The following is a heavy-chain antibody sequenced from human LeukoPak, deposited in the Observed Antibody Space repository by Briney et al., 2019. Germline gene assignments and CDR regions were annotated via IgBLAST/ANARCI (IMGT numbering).Heavy chain of an antibody. Sequence: GGSLRLSCAASGFTFSTYSMNWVRQAPGKGLEWVSYISSSSSIINYAESVRGRFTISRDNAKNLLYLQMNSLSAEDTAVYYCGRDYEERTTDYWGQGTLVTVSS. J-gene: IGHJ4*02. CDR3: GRDYEERTTDY. V-gene: IGHV3-48*04. CDR2: ISSSSSII. D-gene: IGHD3-16*01. CDR1: GFTFSTYS.